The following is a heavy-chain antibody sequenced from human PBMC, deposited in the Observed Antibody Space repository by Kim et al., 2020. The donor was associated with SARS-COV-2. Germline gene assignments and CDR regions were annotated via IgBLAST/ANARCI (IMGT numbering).Heavy chain of an antibody. Sequence: DSGKSRFNISRHNSKHSLYLQMNSLRTEDTALYYCAKDTEIYYYYYYMDVWGKGTTVTVSS. V-gene: IGHV3-43*01. CDR3: AKDTEIYYYYYYMDV. J-gene: IGHJ6*03.